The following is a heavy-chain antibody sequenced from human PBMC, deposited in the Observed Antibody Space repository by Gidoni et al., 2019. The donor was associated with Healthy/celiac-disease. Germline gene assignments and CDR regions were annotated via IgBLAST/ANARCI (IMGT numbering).Heavy chain of an antibody. CDR2: IIPIFGTA. V-gene: IGHV1-69*01. J-gene: IGHJ3*02. CDR1: GGTFSSSA. D-gene: IGHD3-10*01. CDR3: ATDYGSWSYYEFSDAFDI. Sequence: QVQLVQSGAEVKKPGYSVKVSCRASGGTFSSSAISWVRQAPGQGLEWMGGIIPIFGTANYAQKFQGRVTITADESTSTAYMELSSLRSEYTAVYYCATDYGSWSYYEFSDAFDIWGQGTMVTVSS.